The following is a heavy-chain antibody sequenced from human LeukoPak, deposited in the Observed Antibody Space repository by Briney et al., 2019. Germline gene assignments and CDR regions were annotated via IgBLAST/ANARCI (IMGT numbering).Heavy chain of an antibody. CDR2: IYYSGST. J-gene: IGHJ4*02. CDR1: GGSISSYY. V-gene: IGHV4-59*12. CDR3: ARARLHYGSGSYDY. Sequence: SETLSLTCTVSGGSISSYYWSWIRQPPGKGLEWIGYIYYSGSTNYNPSLKSRVTISVDTSKNQFSLKLSSVTAADTAVYYCARARLHYGSGSYDYWGQGTLVTVSS. D-gene: IGHD3-10*01.